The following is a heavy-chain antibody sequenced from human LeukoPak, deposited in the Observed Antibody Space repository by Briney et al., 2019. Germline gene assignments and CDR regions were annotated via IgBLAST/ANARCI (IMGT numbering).Heavy chain of an antibody. CDR2: IYYSGSTSGTT. CDR3: ATDALGYCSSSTCYFDD. Sequence: SETLSLTCTVSGGSIRRSSFYWGWIRQPPGKGLEWIGGIYYSGSTSGTTYYNLSLESRVSISVDTSKNQFSLQMDSVTAADTAVYYCATDALGYCSSSTCYFDDWGQGTLVTVSS. V-gene: IGHV4-39*07. J-gene: IGHJ4*02. D-gene: IGHD2-2*01. CDR1: GGSIRRSSFY.